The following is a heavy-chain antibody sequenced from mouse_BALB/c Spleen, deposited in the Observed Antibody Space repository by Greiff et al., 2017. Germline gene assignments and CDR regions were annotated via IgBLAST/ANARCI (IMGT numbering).Heavy chain of an antibody. Sequence: EVKLVESGPELVKPGASMKISCKASGYSFTGYTMNWVKQSHGKNLEWIGLINPYNGGTSYNQKFKGKATLTVDKSSSTAYMELLSLTSEDSAVYYCTRSSYCYEVWCAYWGRGTLVTVSA. CDR3: TRSSYCYEVWCAY. V-gene: IGHV1-18*01. D-gene: IGHD2-12*01. J-gene: IGHJ3*01. CDR2: INPYNGGT. CDR1: GYSFTGYT.